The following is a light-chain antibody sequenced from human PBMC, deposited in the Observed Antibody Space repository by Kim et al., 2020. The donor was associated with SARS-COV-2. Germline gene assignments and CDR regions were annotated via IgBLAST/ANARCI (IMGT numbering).Light chain of an antibody. CDR2: GAS. CDR3: QEYSNWPMYT. Sequence: VSPGESVTLSCRASQSVSSSLAWYQQRPGQPPRLLIYGASVRATGIPGRFSGSGSGTEFTLTITSLQSEDFALYHCQEYSNWPMYTFGQGTKLEI. J-gene: IGKJ2*01. CDR1: QSVSSS. V-gene: IGKV3-15*01.